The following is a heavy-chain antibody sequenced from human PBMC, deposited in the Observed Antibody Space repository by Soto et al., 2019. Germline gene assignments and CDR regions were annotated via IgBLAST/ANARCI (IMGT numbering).Heavy chain of an antibody. CDR1: GFTFSGYG. CDR3: AKDDLWFGEPSPRYNGMDV. D-gene: IGHD3-10*01. J-gene: IGHJ6*02. V-gene: IGHV3-30*18. CDR2: ISYDGSNK. Sequence: QVPLVESGGGVVQPGRSLRLSCEASGFTFSGYGIHWVRQAPGKGLEWVAVISYDGSNKYYADSVKGRFTISRDNSKNTLYLQMNSLRAEDTAVYYCAKDDLWFGEPSPRYNGMDVWGQGTTVTVSS.